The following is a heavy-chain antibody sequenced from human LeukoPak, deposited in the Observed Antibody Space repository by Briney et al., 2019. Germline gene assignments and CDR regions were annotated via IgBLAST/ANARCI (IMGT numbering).Heavy chain of an antibody. D-gene: IGHD2-15*01. CDR3: TTDFGYDGD. J-gene: IGHJ4*02. V-gene: IGHV3-15*01. CDR1: GLTFNVAW. Sequence: GGSLRLSCAVSGLTFNVAWMSWVRQAPGKGLEWIGRIKSKTDGGTTDYAAPVKGRFTISRDDSKNTLYLQMNSLKTEDTAVYYCTTDFGYDGDWGQGTLVTVSS. CDR2: IKSKTDGGTT.